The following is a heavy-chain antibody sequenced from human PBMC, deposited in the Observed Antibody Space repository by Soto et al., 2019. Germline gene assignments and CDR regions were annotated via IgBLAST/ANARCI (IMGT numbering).Heavy chain of an antibody. CDR2: ISYDGSNK. V-gene: IGHV3-30-3*01. Sequence: GVSPRLSFAASGFTFSSYSMHWVRQAPGKGLEWVAVISYDGSNKYYADSVKGRFTISRDNSKNTLYLQMNSLRAEDTAVYYCARDQDGGNSRFDYWGQGTLVTVSS. D-gene: IGHD2-21*02. CDR3: ARDQDGGNSRFDY. CDR1: GFTFSSYS. J-gene: IGHJ4*02.